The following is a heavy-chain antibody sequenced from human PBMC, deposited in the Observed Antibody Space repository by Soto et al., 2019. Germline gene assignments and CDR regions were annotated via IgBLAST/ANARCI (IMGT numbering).Heavy chain of an antibody. Sequence: ASVKVSCKASGYTFTSYDINWVRQATGQGLEWMGWMNPNSGNTGYAQKFQGRVTMTRNTSISTAYMELSSLRSEDTAVYYCARREYYYDSSGYYYDAFAIWGQGTMVTVSS. J-gene: IGHJ3*02. CDR1: GYTFTSYD. V-gene: IGHV1-8*01. CDR2: MNPNSGNT. D-gene: IGHD3-22*01. CDR3: ARREYYYDSSGYYYDAFAI.